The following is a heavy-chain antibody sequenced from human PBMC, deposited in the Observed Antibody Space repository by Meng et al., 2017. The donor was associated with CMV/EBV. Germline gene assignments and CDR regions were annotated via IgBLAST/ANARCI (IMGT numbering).Heavy chain of an antibody. D-gene: IGHD1-20*01. Sequence: ASVKVSCKASGYTFTGYYMHWVRQAPGQGLEWMGWINPNSGCTNYAQKFQGRVTMTRDTSISTAYMELSRLRSDDTAVYYCARDLITGTTPGDYWGQGTLVTVSS. CDR1: GYTFTGYY. CDR2: INPNSGCT. CDR3: ARDLITGTTPGDY. J-gene: IGHJ4*02. V-gene: IGHV1-2*02.